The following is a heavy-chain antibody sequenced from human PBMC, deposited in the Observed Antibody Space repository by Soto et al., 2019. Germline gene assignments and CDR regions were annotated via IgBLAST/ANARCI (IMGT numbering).Heavy chain of an antibody. Sequence: QLQLQESGPGLVKPSETLSLTCTVSGGSISSSSYYWGWIRQPPGKGLEWIGSICYSGSTYYNPSLKSRVTLSVDTSKNQFSLKLSSVTAADTAVYYCARRTSVWRNAFDIWGQGTMVTVSS. V-gene: IGHV4-39*01. J-gene: IGHJ3*02. CDR2: ICYSGST. CDR3: ARRTSVWRNAFDI. D-gene: IGHD2-2*01. CDR1: GGSISSSSYY.